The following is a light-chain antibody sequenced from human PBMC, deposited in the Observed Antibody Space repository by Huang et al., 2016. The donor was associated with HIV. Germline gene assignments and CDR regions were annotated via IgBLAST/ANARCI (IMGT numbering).Light chain of an antibody. CDR2: VAS. Sequence: EIVLTQSPGTLSLSPGERATLSCRASQNITSNYLAWYQQRPGQAPRLLIYVASNRAAGSPDRFSGSGSGTDFTLAISRLEPEDFAVYYCHQYGSSPWTFGQGTTVEIK. V-gene: IGKV3-20*01. J-gene: IGKJ1*01. CDR1: QNITSNY. CDR3: HQYGSSPWT.